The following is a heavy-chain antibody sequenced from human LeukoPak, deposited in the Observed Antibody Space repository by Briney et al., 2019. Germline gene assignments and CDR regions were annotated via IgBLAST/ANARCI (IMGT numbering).Heavy chain of an antibody. Sequence: GSLRLSCAASGFTFDDYGMSWVRQAPGKGLEWVSVINWNGGSTGYADSVKGRFTISRDNAKNSLYLKMNSLRAEDTALYYCARVETTVLYYYYYGMDVWGQGTTVTVSS. CDR1: GFTFDDYG. V-gene: IGHV3-20*04. CDR2: INWNGGST. D-gene: IGHD4/OR15-4a*01. J-gene: IGHJ6*02. CDR3: ARVETTVLYYYYYGMDV.